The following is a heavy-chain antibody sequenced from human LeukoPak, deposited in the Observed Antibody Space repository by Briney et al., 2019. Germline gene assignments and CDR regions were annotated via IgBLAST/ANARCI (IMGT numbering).Heavy chain of an antibody. Sequence: GGSLRLSCAASGNYWMHWVRQAPGKGLVRVSHINSDGSWTSYADSVKGRFTISRDNAKNSLYLQMNSLRAEDTAVYYCARDGRGCSSTSCYGSNYYYYYGMDVWGQGTTVTVSS. D-gene: IGHD2-2*01. CDR1: GNYW. CDR3: ARDGRGCSSTSCYGSNYYYYYGMDV. J-gene: IGHJ6*02. CDR2: INSDGSWT. V-gene: IGHV3-74*01.